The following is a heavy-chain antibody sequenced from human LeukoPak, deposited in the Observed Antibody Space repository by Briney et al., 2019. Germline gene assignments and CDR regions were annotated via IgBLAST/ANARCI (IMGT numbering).Heavy chain of an antibody. Sequence: PSETLSLTCAVYGGSFSGYYWSWIRQPPGKGLEWIGEINHSESTNYNPSLKSRVTISVDTSKNQFSLKLSSVTAADTAVYYCARGCEMPSTVVTYFDYWGQGTLVTVSS. CDR1: GGSFSGYY. J-gene: IGHJ4*02. CDR2: INHSEST. CDR3: ARGCEMPSTVVTYFDY. D-gene: IGHD4-23*01. V-gene: IGHV4-34*01.